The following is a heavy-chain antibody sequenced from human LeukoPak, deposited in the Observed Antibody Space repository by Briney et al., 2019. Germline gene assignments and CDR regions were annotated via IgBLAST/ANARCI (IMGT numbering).Heavy chain of an antibody. Sequence: ASVKVSCKVSGYILSAISMHWVRQSPGKGLEWMGGLDPGQGETVYAQKFQGRVTMTEDTSTDTAYMELSSLRSEDTAVYYCASSGSANYYGSGSYYNLDYWGQGTLVTVSS. J-gene: IGHJ4*02. CDR3: ASSGSANYYGSGSYYNLDY. CDR1: GYILSAIS. CDR2: LDPGQGET. D-gene: IGHD3-10*01. V-gene: IGHV1-24*01.